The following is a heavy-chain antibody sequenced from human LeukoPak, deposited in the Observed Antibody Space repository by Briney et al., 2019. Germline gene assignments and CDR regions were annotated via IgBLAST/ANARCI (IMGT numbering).Heavy chain of an antibody. Sequence: GGSLRLSCAASGFTFSSYSMNWVRQAPGKGLEWVSSINSDSSYIYYADSVKGRFTISRDNAKNLLCLQMNSLRAEDTAVYYCARGPIPDYWGQGTLVTVSS. CDR3: ARGPIPDY. D-gene: IGHD2-2*02. J-gene: IGHJ4*02. CDR1: GFTFSSYS. V-gene: IGHV3-21*01. CDR2: INSDSSYI.